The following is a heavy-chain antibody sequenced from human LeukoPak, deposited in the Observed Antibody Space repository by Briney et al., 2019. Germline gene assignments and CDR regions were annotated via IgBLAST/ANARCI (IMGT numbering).Heavy chain of an antibody. Sequence: GGSLRLSCAVSGFTVSSTHMSWVRQAPGKGLEWVSVTYDGGSTYYADSVKGRFTISRDNSKNTVYLQMNSLRAEDTAVYYCARNTIFGVVIERVYGYYYYGMDVWGQGTTVTVSS. J-gene: IGHJ6*02. CDR1: GFTVSSTH. CDR3: ARNTIFGVVIERVYGYYYYGMDV. D-gene: IGHD3-3*01. V-gene: IGHV3-66*01. CDR2: TYDGGST.